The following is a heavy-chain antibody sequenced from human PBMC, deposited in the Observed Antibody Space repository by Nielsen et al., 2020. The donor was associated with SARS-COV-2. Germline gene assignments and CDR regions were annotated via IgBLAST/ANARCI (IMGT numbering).Heavy chain of an antibody. CDR3: ARADYGSGSYYYYYYGMDV. CDR2: ISYDGSNK. Sequence: VRQAPGKGLEWVAVISYDGSNKYYADSVKGRFTISRDNSKNTLYLQMNGLRAEDTAVYYCARADYGSGSYYYYYYGMDVWGQGTTVTVSS. J-gene: IGHJ6*02. V-gene: IGHV3-30-3*01. D-gene: IGHD3-10*01.